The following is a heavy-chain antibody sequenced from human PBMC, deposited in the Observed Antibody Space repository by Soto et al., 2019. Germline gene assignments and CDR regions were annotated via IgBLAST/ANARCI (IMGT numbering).Heavy chain of an antibody. D-gene: IGHD1-26*01. Sequence: QVQLQESGPGLVKPSETLSLTCTVSGGSVSSGSYYWSWIRQPPGKGLEWIGYIYYSGSTNYNPSLKSRVTISVDTSKNQFSLQLSSVTAADTAVHYCARQEVGATPHAFDIWGQGTMVTVSS. CDR2: IYYSGST. CDR1: GGSVSSGSYY. CDR3: ARQEVGATPHAFDI. J-gene: IGHJ3*02. V-gene: IGHV4-61*01.